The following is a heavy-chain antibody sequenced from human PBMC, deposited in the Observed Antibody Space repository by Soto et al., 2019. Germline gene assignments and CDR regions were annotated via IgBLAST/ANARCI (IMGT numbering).Heavy chain of an antibody. V-gene: IGHV3-15*07. CDR2: IKSKTDGGTT. D-gene: IGHD3-9*01. CDR1: GFTFDKVW. Sequence: EVQLVESGGGLVKPGGSLRLSCAVSGFTFDKVWMNWVRQAPGKGLEWVGRIKSKTDGGTTDYAAPVKGRFTISRDDSKNMLYLQMNSLKTEDTGMYVCTTGRDDILYWGQGTLVTVSS. CDR3: TTGRDDILY. J-gene: IGHJ4*02.